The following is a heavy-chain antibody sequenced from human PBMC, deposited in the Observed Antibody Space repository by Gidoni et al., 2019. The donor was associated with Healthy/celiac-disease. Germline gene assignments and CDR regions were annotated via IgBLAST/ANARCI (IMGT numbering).Heavy chain of an antibody. V-gene: IGHV4-34*01. CDR3: ARAKGIAAAGVFDY. J-gene: IGHJ4*02. Sequence: QVQLQQWGAGLLKPSETLSLTCAVYGGSFSGYYWSWIRQPPGKGLEWIGEINHSGSTNYNPSLKSRVTISVDTSKNQVSLKLSSVTAADTAVYYCARAKGIAAAGVFDYWGQGTLVTVSS. CDR1: GGSFSGYY. D-gene: IGHD6-13*01. CDR2: INHSGST.